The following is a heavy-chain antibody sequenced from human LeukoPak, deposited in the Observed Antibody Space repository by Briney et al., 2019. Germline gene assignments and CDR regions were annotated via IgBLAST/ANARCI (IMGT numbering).Heavy chain of an antibody. CDR1: GFTFSNAW. Sequence: GGSLRLSCAASGFTFSNAWMSWVRQAPGKGLEWVGRIKSKTDGGTTDYAAPVKGRFTISRDDSKNTLYLQMNSLKTEDTAVYYCTTDWPLAARPSGWYYYYGMDVWGQGTTVTVSS. V-gene: IGHV3-15*01. J-gene: IGHJ6*02. D-gene: IGHD6-6*01. CDR2: IKSKTDGGTT. CDR3: TTDWPLAARPSGWYYYYGMDV.